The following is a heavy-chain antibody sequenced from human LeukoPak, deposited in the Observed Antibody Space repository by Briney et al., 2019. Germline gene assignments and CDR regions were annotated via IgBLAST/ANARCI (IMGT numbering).Heavy chain of an antibody. CDR1: GFTFSSYA. Sequence: GGSLRLSCAASGFTFSSYAMSWVRQAPGKGLEWASAISGSGGSTYYAGSVKGRFTISRDNSKNTLYLQMNSLRAEDTAVYYCAKDHPYCGGDCYEVAYYFDYWGQGTLVTVSS. D-gene: IGHD2-21*01. V-gene: IGHV3-23*01. CDR2: ISGSGGST. CDR3: AKDHPYCGGDCYEVAYYFDY. J-gene: IGHJ4*02.